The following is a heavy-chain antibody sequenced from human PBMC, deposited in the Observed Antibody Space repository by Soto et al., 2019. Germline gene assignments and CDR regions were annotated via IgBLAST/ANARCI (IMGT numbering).Heavy chain of an antibody. D-gene: IGHD4-17*01. CDR1: GGSISSYY. J-gene: IGHJ2*01. CDR2: IYYSGST. Sequence: SETLSLTCTVSGGSISSYYWSWIRQPPGKGLEWIGYIYYSGSTNYNPSLKSRVTISVDTSKNQFSLKLSSVIAADTAVYYCARGGHYGDYSYWYFDLWGHGTLVTVSS. V-gene: IGHV4-59*01. CDR3: ARGGHYGDYSYWYFDL.